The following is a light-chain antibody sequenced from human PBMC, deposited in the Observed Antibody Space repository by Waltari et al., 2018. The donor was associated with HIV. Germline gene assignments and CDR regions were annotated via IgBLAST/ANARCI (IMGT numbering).Light chain of an antibody. V-gene: IGLV3-10*01. Sequence: SYELTQPPSVSVSPGQTARIGCSGDALPKKFAYWYQQKSGQAPVLVIYEDTKRPSGIPERFSASSSGTMATLTVSGAQVEDEADYYCYSTDTSGNHWVFGGGTRLTVL. CDR3: YSTDTSGNHWV. CDR1: ALPKKF. J-gene: IGLJ3*02. CDR2: EDT.